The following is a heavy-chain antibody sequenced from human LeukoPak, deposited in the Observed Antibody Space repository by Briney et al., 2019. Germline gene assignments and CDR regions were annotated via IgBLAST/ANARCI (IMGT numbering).Heavy chain of an antibody. Sequence: GGSLRLSCAASGFTISNYAMNWVRQAPGKGLEWVSTISGSGGSTYYADSVKGRFTISRDNSRNTLYLQMNSLRAEDTAVYYCAKDWHDTSGYYYRTALFDYWGQGTLVTVSS. CDR1: GFTISNYA. CDR2: ISGSGGST. CDR3: AKDWHDTSGYYYRTALFDY. D-gene: IGHD3-22*01. J-gene: IGHJ4*02. V-gene: IGHV3-23*01.